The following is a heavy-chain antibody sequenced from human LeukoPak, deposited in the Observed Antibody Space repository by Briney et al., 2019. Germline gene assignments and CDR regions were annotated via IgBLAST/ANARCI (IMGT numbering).Heavy chain of an antibody. D-gene: IGHD5-12*01. CDR2: INTDGST. Sequence: PSETLSLTCTVSGGSIRIGSYYWSWIRQPAGKGLEWIGRINTDGSTKYNPSLKSRVTISIDTSKNQFSLKLTSVTAADTAVYYCAREGRLGGYDSDSLDIWGQGTLVTVSS. CDR3: AREGRLGGYDSDSLDI. V-gene: IGHV4-61*02. CDR1: GGSIRIGSYY. J-gene: IGHJ3*02.